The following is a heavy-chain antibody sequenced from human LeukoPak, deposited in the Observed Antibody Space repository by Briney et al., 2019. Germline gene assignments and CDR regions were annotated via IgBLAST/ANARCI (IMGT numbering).Heavy chain of an antibody. CDR1: GGSISSSSYY. CDR2: IYYSGST. CDR3: ARGPAASTYYYDSSGYYFPFDY. D-gene: IGHD3-22*01. J-gene: IGHJ4*02. V-gene: IGHV4-39*07. Sequence: KASETLSLTCTVSGGSISSSSYYWGWIRQPPGKGLEWIGSIYYSGSTYYNPSLKSRVTISVDTSKNQFSLKLSSVTAADTAVYYCARGPAASTYYYDSSGYYFPFDYWGQGTLVTVSS.